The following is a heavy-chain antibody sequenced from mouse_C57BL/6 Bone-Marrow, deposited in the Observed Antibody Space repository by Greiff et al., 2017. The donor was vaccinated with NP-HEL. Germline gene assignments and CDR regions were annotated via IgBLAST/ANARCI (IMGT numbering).Heavy chain of an antibody. Sequence: EVKLVESGGGLVQSGRSLRLSCATSGFTFSDFYMEWVRQAPGKGLEWIAASRNKANDYTTEYSASVKGRFIVSRDTSQSILYLQMNALRAEDTAIYYCARDYYYGSRGYFDVWGTGTTVTVSS. CDR1: GFTFSDFY. D-gene: IGHD1-1*01. V-gene: IGHV7-1*01. CDR3: ARDYYYGSRGYFDV. J-gene: IGHJ1*03. CDR2: SRNKANDYTT.